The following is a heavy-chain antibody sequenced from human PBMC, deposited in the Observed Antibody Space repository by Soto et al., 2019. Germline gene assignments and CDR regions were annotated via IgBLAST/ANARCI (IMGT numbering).Heavy chain of an antibody. CDR2: IDPSDSYT. CDR3: ARLVAVTLDAFDI. D-gene: IGHD3-22*01. V-gene: IGHV5-10-1*01. Sequence: GGSLKISCKGSGYSFTSYWISWVRQMPGKGLEWMGRIDPSDSYTNYSPSFQGHVTISADKSISTAYLQWSSLKASDTAMYYCARLVAVTLDAFDIWGQGTMVTVSS. CDR1: GYSFTSYW. J-gene: IGHJ3*02.